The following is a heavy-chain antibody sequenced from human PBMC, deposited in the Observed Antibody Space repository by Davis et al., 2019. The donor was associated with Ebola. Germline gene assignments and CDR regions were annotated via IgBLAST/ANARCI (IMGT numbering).Heavy chain of an antibody. Sequence: SETLSLTCAVHGGSFSGYYWSWIRQPPGKGLEWIGEMDHSGNTNYNPSLKSRVTISIDTSKKQISLKLSSVTAADTAVYYCAKGGGIQLWLRRRLDPWGQGTLGTVSS. CDR1: GGSFSGYY. V-gene: IGHV4-34*01. J-gene: IGHJ5*02. CDR2: MDHSGNT. CDR3: AKGGGIQLWLRRRLDP. D-gene: IGHD5-18*01.